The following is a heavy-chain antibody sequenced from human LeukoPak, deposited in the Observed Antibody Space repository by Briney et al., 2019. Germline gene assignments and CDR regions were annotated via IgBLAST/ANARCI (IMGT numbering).Heavy chain of an antibody. V-gene: IGHV4-59*11. CDR2: IYYSGST. Sequence: SETLSLTCTVSGGSISSHYWSWIRQPPGKGLEWIGYIYYSGSTNYNPSLKSRVTISVDTSKNQFSLKLSSVTAADTAVYYCARRGYSYGYDYYYMDVWGKGTTVTVSS. CDR1: GGSISSHY. CDR3: ARRGYSYGYDYYYMDV. J-gene: IGHJ6*03. D-gene: IGHD5-18*01.